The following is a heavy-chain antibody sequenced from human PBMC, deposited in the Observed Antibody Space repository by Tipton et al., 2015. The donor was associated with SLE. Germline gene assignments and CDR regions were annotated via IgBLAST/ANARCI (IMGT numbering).Heavy chain of an antibody. CDR3: ARKGFDAFDI. Sequence: TLSLTCTVSGGSINNGAYYWSWIRQHPGKGLEWIACIYYSGSTFYNPSLKSRVTISVDRSNNQFSLKLSSVTAADTAVYYCARKGFDAFDIWGQGTMVTVSS. CDR1: GGSINNGAYY. V-gene: IGHV4-31*03. J-gene: IGHJ3*02. CDR2: IYYSGST.